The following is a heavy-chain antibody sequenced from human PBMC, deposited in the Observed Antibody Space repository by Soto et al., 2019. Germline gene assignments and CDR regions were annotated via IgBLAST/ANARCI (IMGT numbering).Heavy chain of an antibody. CDR2: MNPNSGNT. CDR3: ARHYCSGGSCYSPWFDP. Sequence: QVQLVQSGAEVKKPGASVKVSCKASGYTFTSYDINWVRQATGQGLEWMGWMNPNSGNTGHAQKFQGRVTMTRNTSISTAYMELSSLRSEDTAVYYCARHYCSGGSCYSPWFDPWGQGTLVTVSS. V-gene: IGHV1-8*01. J-gene: IGHJ5*02. CDR1: GYTFTSYD. D-gene: IGHD2-15*01.